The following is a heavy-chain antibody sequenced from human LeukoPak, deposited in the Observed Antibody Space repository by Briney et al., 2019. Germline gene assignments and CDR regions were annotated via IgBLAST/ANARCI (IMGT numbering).Heavy chain of an antibody. CDR1: GFTLSSYA. Sequence: GGSLRLSCAASGFTLSSYAMSWVRQAPGKGLEWVSAISGSGGSTYYADSVKGRFTISRDNSKNTLYLQMNSLRAEDTAVYYCARLQTIAVAGTLDYWGQGTLVTVSS. J-gene: IGHJ4*02. V-gene: IGHV3-23*01. CDR3: ARLQTIAVAGTLDY. CDR2: ISGSGGST. D-gene: IGHD6-19*01.